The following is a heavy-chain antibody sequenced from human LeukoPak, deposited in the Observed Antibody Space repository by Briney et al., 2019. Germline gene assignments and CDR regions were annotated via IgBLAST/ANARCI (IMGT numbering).Heavy chain of an antibody. J-gene: IGHJ4*02. CDR1: GGSFSGYY. D-gene: IGHD2-15*01. Sequence: SETLSLTCAVYGGSFSGYYWSWIRQPPGKGLEWTGEINHSGSTNYNPSLKSRVTISVDTSKNQFSLKLSSVTVADTAVYYCARHGTRYCSGGSCLYYWGQGTLVTVSS. CDR2: INHSGST. V-gene: IGHV4-34*01. CDR3: ARHGTRYCSGGSCLYY.